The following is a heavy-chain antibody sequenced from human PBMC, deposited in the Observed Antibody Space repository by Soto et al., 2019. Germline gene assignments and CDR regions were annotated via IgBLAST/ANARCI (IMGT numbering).Heavy chain of an antibody. J-gene: IGHJ4*02. V-gene: IGHV3-7*04. D-gene: IGHD1-26*01. CDR2: INQDGSEK. CDR1: ESTVSRDW. Sequence: EVPLVESGGGLVQTGGSLRLSCAIFESTVSRDWMNWVRQAPGKGLEWVAHINQDGSEKYYVDSVKGRFTISRDNAMEALSLQMKRLRTADTALYYCSGGVGDAFWGQGTLVTVSS. CDR3: SGGVGDAF.